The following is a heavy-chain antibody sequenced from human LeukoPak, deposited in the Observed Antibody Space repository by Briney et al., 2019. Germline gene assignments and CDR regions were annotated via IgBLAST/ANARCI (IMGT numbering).Heavy chain of an antibody. J-gene: IGHJ5*02. D-gene: IGHD2-15*01. Sequence: PSETLSLTCTVSGGSISSYYWSWIRQPPGKGLEWIGYIYYSGSTNYNPSLKSRVTISVDTSKNQFSLKLSSVTAADTAVYYFARGWPFDPWGQGTLVTVSS. CDR2: IYYSGST. V-gene: IGHV4-59*01. CDR1: GGSISSYY. CDR3: ARGWPFDP.